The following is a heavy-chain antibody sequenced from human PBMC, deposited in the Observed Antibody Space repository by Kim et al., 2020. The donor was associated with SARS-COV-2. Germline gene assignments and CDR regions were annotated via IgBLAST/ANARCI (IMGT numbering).Heavy chain of an antibody. CDR3: AREVYYGDYEGVNWFDP. V-gene: IGHV3-20*01. J-gene: IGHJ5*02. D-gene: IGHD4-17*01. Sequence: SVKRRFTISRDNAKNSLYLQMNSLRAEDTALYHCAREVYYGDYEGVNWFDPWGQGTLVTVSS.